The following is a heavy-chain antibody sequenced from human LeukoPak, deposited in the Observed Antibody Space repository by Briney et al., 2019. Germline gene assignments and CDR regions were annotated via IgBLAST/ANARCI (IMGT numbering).Heavy chain of an antibody. CDR3: AKDLKELELTN. CDR2: ISYDGSNK. V-gene: IGHV3-30*18. J-gene: IGHJ4*02. CDR1: GFTFSSYG. Sequence: GGSLRLSCAASGFTFSSYGMHWVRQAPGKGLEWVAVISYDGSNKYYADSVKGRFTISRDNSKNTLYLQMNSLRAEDTAVYYCAKDLKELELTNWGQGTLVTVSS. D-gene: IGHD1-7*01.